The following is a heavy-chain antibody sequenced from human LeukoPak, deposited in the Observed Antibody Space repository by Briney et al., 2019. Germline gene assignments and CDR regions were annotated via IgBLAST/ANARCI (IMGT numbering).Heavy chain of an antibody. Sequence: SETLSLTCTVSGGSISSSGSYWGWIRQPPGKGLEWIGTIYYGGSTYYNPSLKSRVTISADSSKNQFSLKLSSVTAADTAAYYCARPVYSSGWFNWFDPWGQGTLVTVSS. J-gene: IGHJ5*02. V-gene: IGHV4-39*01. CDR2: IYYGGST. CDR3: ARPVYSSGWFNWFDP. CDR1: GGSISSSGSY. D-gene: IGHD6-19*01.